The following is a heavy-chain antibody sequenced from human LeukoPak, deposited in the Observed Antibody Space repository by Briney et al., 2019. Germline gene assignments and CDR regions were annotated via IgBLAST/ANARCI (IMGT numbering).Heavy chain of an antibody. CDR2: INHSGST. V-gene: IGHV4-34*01. CDR3: ARSKVRGVIAYFDY. J-gene: IGHJ4*02. D-gene: IGHD3-10*01. CDR1: GGSFSGYY. Sequence: SETLSLTCAVYGGSFSGYYWSWIRQPPGKGLEWIGEINHSGSTNYNPSLKSRVTISVDTSKNQFSLKLSSVTAADTAVYYCARSKVRGVIAYFDYWGQGTLVTVSS.